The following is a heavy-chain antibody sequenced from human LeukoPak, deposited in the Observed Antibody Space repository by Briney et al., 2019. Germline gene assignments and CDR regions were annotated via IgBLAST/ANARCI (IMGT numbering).Heavy chain of an antibody. CDR2: IYYSGRT. V-gene: IGHV4-30-4*01. D-gene: IGHD2/OR15-2a*01. Sequence: SETLSLTCSVSGGSISSGDYYWSWIRQPPGKGLEWVGYIYYSGRTYYSPSLMSRVTISIDTSKNQFSLKLRSVTDADTAVYYCARGRFYGPADYWGQGTLLTVSS. J-gene: IGHJ4*02. CDR1: GGSISSGDYY. CDR3: ARGRFYGPADY.